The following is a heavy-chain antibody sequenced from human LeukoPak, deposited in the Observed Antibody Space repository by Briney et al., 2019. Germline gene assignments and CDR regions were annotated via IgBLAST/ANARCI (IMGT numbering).Heavy chain of an antibody. CDR1: GGSISSGVYY. CDR3: ARGGPYGDYGL. J-gene: IGHJ4*02. D-gene: IGHD4-17*01. V-gene: IGHV4-31*03. Sequence: PSETLSLTCTVSGGSISSGVYYWSWIRQHPGKGLEWIGYIYYRGSTYYNPSLKSRVTISVDTSKNQFSLKLNSVTAADTAVYYCARGGPYGDYGLWGRGTLVTVSS. CDR2: IYYRGST.